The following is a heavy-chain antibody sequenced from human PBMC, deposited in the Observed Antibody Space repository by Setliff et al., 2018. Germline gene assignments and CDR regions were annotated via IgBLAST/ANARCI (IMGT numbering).Heavy chain of an antibody. Sequence: SLLLSFSSSLFTFSNSWMHWVRQAPGEGLVCVSRMNSDGNSIFYADSVKGRFTISRDNAKNTLYLQMNSLRDEDTAVYYCAKAGATHYYYCYMDVWGKGTTVTVSS. CDR2: MNSDGNSI. D-gene: IGHD1-26*01. CDR3: AKAGATHYYYCYMDV. V-gene: IGHV3-74*01. J-gene: IGHJ6*03. CDR1: LFTFSNSW.